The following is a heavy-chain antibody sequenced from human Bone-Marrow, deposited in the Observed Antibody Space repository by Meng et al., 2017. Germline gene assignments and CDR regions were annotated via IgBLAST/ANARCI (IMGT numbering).Heavy chain of an antibody. Sequence: SETLSLTCTVSGGSVSSGSYYWSWIRQPPGKGLEWIGYIYYSGSTNYNPSLKSRVTISVDTSKNQFSLKLSSATAADTAVYYCASGDYYDSSGYDAFDIWGQGTMVTVSS. CDR1: GGSVSSGSYY. CDR3: ASGDYYDSSGYDAFDI. J-gene: IGHJ3*02. D-gene: IGHD3-22*01. CDR2: IYYSGST. V-gene: IGHV4-61*01.